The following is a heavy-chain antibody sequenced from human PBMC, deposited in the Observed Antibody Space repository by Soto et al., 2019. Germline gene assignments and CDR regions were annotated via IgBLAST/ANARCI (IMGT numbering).Heavy chain of an antibody. V-gene: IGHV1-18*01. CDR1: GGTFSSYA. CDR2: ISPYNGNT. Sequence: GASVKVSCKASGGTFSSYAISWVRQAPGQGLEWMGWISPYNGNTNYAQKLQGRVTMTADTSTSTAYMELRSLRSDDTAVYYCARDFWELPDYWGQGTLVTVS. J-gene: IGHJ4*02. D-gene: IGHD1-7*01. CDR3: ARDFWELPDY.